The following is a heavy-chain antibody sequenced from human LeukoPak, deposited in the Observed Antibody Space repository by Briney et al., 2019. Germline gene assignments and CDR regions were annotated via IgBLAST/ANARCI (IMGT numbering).Heavy chain of an antibody. D-gene: IGHD2-2*01. Sequence: ASLKVSCKASGYTFTSYYMLWVRLAPGQGLEWMGIINPSGGSTNYAQKFQGRVTMTRDTSTSTVYMELSSLRSEDTAVYYCAAHCSSTSCPYNTFYYYGMDVWGQGTTVTVSS. V-gene: IGHV1-46*01. J-gene: IGHJ6*02. CDR2: INPSGGST. CDR3: AAHCSSTSCPYNTFYYYGMDV. CDR1: GYTFTSYY.